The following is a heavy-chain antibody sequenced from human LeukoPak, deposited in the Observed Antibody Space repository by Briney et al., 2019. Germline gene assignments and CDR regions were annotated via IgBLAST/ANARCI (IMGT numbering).Heavy chain of an antibody. CDR2: INHGGST. CDR3: ARGWVVTAYAPFDP. V-gene: IGHV4-34*01. CDR1: GGSFSGYY. Sequence: PSQTLCLTCAVYGGSFSGYYWTWIRQTPGKGLEWIGGINHGGSTNYNPSLRSRVTISVDTSKNQFSLRLRSVSAADTAVYYCARGWVVTAYAPFDPWGQGTLVIVSS. J-gene: IGHJ5*02. D-gene: IGHD2-21*02.